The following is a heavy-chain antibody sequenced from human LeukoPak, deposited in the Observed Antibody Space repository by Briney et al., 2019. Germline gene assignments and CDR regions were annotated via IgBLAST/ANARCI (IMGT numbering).Heavy chain of an antibody. CDR3: ARLGEQQLGVDY. CDR1: GGSFSGYY. CDR2: INHSGST. Sequence: SETLSLTCAVYGGSFSGYYWSWIRQPPGKGLKWIGEINHSGSTNYNPSLKSRVTISVDTSKNQFSLKLSSVSAADTAVYYCARLGEQQLGVDYGGQGTLVTVPS. J-gene: IGHJ4*02. V-gene: IGHV4-34*01. D-gene: IGHD6-13*01.